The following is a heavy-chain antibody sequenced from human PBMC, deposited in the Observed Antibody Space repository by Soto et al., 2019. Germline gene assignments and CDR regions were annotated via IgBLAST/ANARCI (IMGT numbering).Heavy chain of an antibody. V-gene: IGHV4-4*02. CDR1: GGSISSSNW. J-gene: IGHJ3*02. CDR3: ARVVDAFDI. Sequence: ETLSLTCAVSGGSISSSNWWCCVRQPPGKGLEWIGEIYHSGSTNYDPSLKSRVTISVDKSKNQFSLKLSSVTAADTAVYHCARVVDAFDIWGQGTMVTVSS. CDR2: IYHSGST.